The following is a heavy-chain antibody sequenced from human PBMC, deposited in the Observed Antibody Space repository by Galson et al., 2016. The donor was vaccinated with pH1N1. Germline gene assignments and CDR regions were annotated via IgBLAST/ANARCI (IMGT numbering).Heavy chain of an antibody. CDR3: ARSAAAVGNAFDM. Sequence: SVKVSCKASGGTFSSYTINWVRQAPGQGLEWMGRIFPILGIANYAQKFQGRVTITADKSTSTAYMEVISLRSDDTAVYYCARSAAAVGNAFDMWGQGTKVTVSS. CDR1: GGTFSSYT. D-gene: IGHD6-13*01. V-gene: IGHV1-69*02. CDR2: IFPILGIA. J-gene: IGHJ3*02.